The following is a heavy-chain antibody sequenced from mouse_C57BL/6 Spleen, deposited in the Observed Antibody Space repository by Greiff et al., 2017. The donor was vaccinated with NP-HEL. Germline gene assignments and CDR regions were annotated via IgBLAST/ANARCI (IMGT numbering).Heavy chain of an antibody. V-gene: IGHV1-52*01. Sequence: QVQLQQPGAELVRPGSSVKLSCKASGYTFTSYWMHWVKQRPIQGLEWIGNIDPSDSETHYNQKFKDKATLTVDKSSSTAYMQRSSLTSEDSAVYYCARSFITSDVWGTGTTVTVSS. CDR1: GYTFTSYW. CDR2: IDPSDSET. CDR3: ARSFITSDV. D-gene: IGHD1-1*01. J-gene: IGHJ1*03.